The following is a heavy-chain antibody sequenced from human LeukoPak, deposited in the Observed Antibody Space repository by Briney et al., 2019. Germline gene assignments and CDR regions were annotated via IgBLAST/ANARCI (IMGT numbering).Heavy chain of an antibody. CDR1: GFTVSSNY. V-gene: IGHV3-53*01. D-gene: IGHD5-18*01. CDR2: IYSGGST. J-gene: IGHJ4*02. Sequence: PGGSLRLSCAASGFTVSSNYMSWVRQAPGKGLEWVSVIYSGGSTYYADSVKGRFTISRDNSKNTLYLQMNSLGAEDTAVYYCARDLSAGYSYEGYWGQGTLVTVSS. CDR3: ARDLSAGYSYEGY.